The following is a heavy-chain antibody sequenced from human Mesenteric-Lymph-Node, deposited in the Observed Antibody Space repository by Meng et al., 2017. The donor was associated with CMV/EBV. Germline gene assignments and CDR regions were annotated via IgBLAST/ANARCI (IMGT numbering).Heavy chain of an antibody. CDR1: GGSFSGYY. J-gene: IGHJ5*02. CDR2: INHRGST. D-gene: IGHD4-11*01. CDR3: ARGYSNYIARFDP. V-gene: IGHV4-34*01. Sequence: CTVYGGSFSGYYWSWIRQPPGKGLEWIGEINHRGSTNYNPSLKSRVTISVDTSKNQFSLKLNSVTAADTAVYYCARGYSNYIARFDPWGQGTLVTVSS.